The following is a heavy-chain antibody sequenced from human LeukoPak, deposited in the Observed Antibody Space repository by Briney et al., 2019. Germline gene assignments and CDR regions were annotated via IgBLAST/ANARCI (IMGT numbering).Heavy chain of an antibody. V-gene: IGHV3-11*01. Sequence: GGSLRLSRAASGFTFSEYYMSWIREAPGKGREWGSYISSSGSTIYYADSVKGRFTNSRDNAKNSLYLQMNSVRAEDKAVYYCARDYYDSSGHRYYYYYMDVWGKGTTVTVSS. CDR1: GFTFSEYY. CDR2: ISSSGSTI. CDR3: ARDYYDSSGHRYYYYYMDV. D-gene: IGHD3-22*01. J-gene: IGHJ6*03.